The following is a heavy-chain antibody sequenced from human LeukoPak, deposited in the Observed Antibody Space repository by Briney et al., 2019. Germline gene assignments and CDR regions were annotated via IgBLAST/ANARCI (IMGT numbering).Heavy chain of an antibody. J-gene: IGHJ4*02. CDR3: AREREDYFDY. V-gene: IGHV3-21*01. CDR1: GFTFSSYA. D-gene: IGHD1-26*01. CDR2: ISSSSSYI. Sequence: GGSLRLSCAASGFTFSSYAMNWVRQAPGKGLEWVSSISSSSSYIYYADSVKGRFTISRDNAKNSLYLQMNSLRAEDTAVYYCAREREDYFDYWGQGTLVTVSS.